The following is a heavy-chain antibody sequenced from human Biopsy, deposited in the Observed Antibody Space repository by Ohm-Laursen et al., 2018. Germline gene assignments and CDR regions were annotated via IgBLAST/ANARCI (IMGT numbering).Heavy chain of an antibody. V-gene: IGHV3-48*03. CDR2: ITGSSSTI. D-gene: IGHD3-22*01. Sequence: SLRLSCAASGFTFNSHEMNWVRQAPGKGLEWISYITGSSSTIYYADSVKGRLTISRDSSKNTLHLQMNSLRAEDTAVYYCAKDQGYYYDRSVYYYFDYWGQGTLVTVSS. CDR1: GFTFNSHE. CDR3: AKDQGYYYDRSVYYYFDY. J-gene: IGHJ4*02.